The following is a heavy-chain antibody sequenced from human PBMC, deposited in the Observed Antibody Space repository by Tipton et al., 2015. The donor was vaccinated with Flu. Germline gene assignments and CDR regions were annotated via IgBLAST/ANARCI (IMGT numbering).Heavy chain of an antibody. J-gene: IGHJ6*03. CDR3: ARGGRTTRSYYYFYMDV. CDR2: INHSGST. Sequence: TLPLTCAVYGGSFSGYYWSWIRQPPGKGLEWIGEINHSGSTNYNPSLKSRVTISVDTSKNQFSLKLSSVTAADTAVYYCARGGRTTRSYYYFYMDVWGKGTTVTVSS. D-gene: IGHD2-2*01. V-gene: IGHV4-34*01. CDR1: GGSFSGYY.